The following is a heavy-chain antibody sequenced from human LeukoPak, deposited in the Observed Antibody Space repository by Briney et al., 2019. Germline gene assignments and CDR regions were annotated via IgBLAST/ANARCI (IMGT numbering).Heavy chain of an antibody. Sequence: ASVKVSCKASGYTFTSYGISWVRQAPGQGLEWMGWISAYNGNTNYAQKLQGRVTMTTDTSTSTAYMELRSLRSDDTAVYYCARVKRAADPTANQALDYWGQGTLVTVSS. J-gene: IGHJ4*02. D-gene: IGHD1-14*01. CDR3: ARVKRAADPTANQALDY. CDR1: GYTFTSYG. CDR2: ISAYNGNT. V-gene: IGHV1-18*01.